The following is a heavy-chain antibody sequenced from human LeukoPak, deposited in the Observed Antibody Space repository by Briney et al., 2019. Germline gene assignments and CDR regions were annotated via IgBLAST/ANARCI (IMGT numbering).Heavy chain of an antibody. V-gene: IGHV3-53*01. Sequence: GGSLRLSCAASGFSVSCTHMSWVRQAPGKGLEWVSAMYTGGTTYYADSVQGRFTIYRDNSKNTLYLQMNSLRAEDTAVYYCAKDEATSGGGLASWGQGTLVSVSS. CDR1: GFSVSCTH. J-gene: IGHJ4*02. D-gene: IGHD3-16*01. CDR2: MYTGGTT. CDR3: AKDEATSGGGLAS.